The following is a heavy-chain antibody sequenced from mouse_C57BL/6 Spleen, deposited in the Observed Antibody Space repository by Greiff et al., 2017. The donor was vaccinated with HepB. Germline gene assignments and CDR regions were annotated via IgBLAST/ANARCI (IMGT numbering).Heavy chain of an antibody. CDR3: ARDTPYWDAMDY. V-gene: IGHV5-4*01. D-gene: IGHD2-10*01. J-gene: IGHJ4*01. CDR2: ISDGGSYT. Sequence: EVQRVESGGGLVKPGGSLKLSCAASGFTFSSYAMSWVRQTPEKRLEWVATISDGGSYTYYPDNVKGRFTISRDNAKNNLYLQMSHLKSEDTAMYYCARDTPYWDAMDYWGQGTSVTVSS. CDR1: GFTFSSYA.